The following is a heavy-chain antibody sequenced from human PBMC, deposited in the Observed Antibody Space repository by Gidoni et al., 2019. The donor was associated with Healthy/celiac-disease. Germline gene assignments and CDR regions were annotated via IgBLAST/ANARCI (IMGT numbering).Heavy chain of an antibody. CDR1: GFTFSRYA. J-gene: IGHJ5*02. CDR3: AKDQDGGWLLLAHWCDP. D-gene: IGHD3-3*01. CDR2: ISGSGGST. Sequence: EVQLLEFGGGLVQSGGSLSLSCAASGFTFSRYAMSWVRQAPGKGPEWVSAISGSGGSTYYADTVKGRFTISRDNSKNTLYLQMNSMRAEDTAVYYCAKDQDGGWLLLAHWCDPWGQGTLVIVSX. V-gene: IGHV3-23*01.